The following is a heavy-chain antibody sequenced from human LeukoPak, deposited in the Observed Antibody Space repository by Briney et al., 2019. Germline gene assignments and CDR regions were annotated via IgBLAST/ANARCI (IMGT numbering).Heavy chain of an antibody. CDR1: GLTFSSYA. CDR3: AKRSNYYDSSGTASRRPYYFDY. Sequence: GGSLRLSCAASGLTFSSYAMSWVRQAPGKGLEWVSAICGSGGSTYYADSVKGRFTISRDNSKNTLYLQMNSLRAEDTAVYYCAKRSNYYDSSGTASRRPYYFDYWGQGTLVTVSS. J-gene: IGHJ4*02. V-gene: IGHV3-23*01. D-gene: IGHD3-22*01. CDR2: ICGSGGST.